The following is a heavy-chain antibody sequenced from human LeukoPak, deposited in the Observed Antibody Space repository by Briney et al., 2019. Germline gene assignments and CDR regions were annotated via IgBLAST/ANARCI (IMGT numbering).Heavy chain of an antibody. Sequence: PSGTLSLTCAVSGGSISSSNWWSWVRQPPGKGLEWIGEIYHSGSTNYNPSLKSRVTISVDKSKNQFSLKLSSVTAADTAVYYCARDQGWQQLVTSAFDIWGQGTMVTVSS. D-gene: IGHD6-13*01. CDR2: IYHSGST. V-gene: IGHV4-4*02. CDR3: ARDQGWQQLVTSAFDI. J-gene: IGHJ3*02. CDR1: GGSISSSNW.